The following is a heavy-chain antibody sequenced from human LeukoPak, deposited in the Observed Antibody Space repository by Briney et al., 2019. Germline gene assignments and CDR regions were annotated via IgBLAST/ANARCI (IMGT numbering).Heavy chain of an antibody. Sequence: GGSLRLSCVASGFTFRDFSMSWVRQAPGKGLEWVSVISNGGDHTYYADSVKGRFAISRDNSKNTLYLQMNSLRAEDTAVYYCAKEPASSGWFDPWGQGTLVAVSS. D-gene: IGHD6-19*01. CDR1: GFTFRDFS. CDR2: ISNGGDHT. V-gene: IGHV3-23*01. J-gene: IGHJ5*02. CDR3: AKEPASSGWFDP.